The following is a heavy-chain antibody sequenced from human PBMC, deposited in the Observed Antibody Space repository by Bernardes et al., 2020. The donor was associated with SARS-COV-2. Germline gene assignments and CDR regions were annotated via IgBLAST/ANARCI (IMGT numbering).Heavy chain of an antibody. CDR2: ISGRGGST. CDR3: AKVIAAAGKGGVFDYYYGMDV. CDR1: GFTFILSA. J-gene: IGHJ6*02. V-gene: IGHV3-23*01. Sequence: GSLRLSCTASGFTFILSAMSWVRQAPGKGLEWVSAISGRGGSTCYADSVRGRFTISRDNSKNTLYMQMNSLRAEDTAVYYCAKVIAAAGKGGVFDYYYGMDVWGQGTTVTVSS. D-gene: IGHD6-13*01.